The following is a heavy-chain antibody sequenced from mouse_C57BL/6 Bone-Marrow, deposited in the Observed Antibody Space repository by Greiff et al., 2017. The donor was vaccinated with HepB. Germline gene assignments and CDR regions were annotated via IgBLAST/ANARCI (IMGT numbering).Heavy chain of an antibody. CDR1: GYTFTSYW. Sequence: VQLKQPGAELVKPGASVKLSCKASGYTFTSYWMHWVKQRPGQGLEWIGMIHPNSGSTNYNEKFKSKATLTVDKSSSTAYMQLSSLTSEDSAVYYCARREDGSSFFDYWGQGTTLTVSS. D-gene: IGHD1-1*01. CDR2: IHPNSGST. V-gene: IGHV1-64*01. CDR3: ARREDGSSFFDY. J-gene: IGHJ2*01.